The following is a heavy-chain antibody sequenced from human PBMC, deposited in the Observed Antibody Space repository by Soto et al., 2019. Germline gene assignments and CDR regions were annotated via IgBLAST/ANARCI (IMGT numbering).Heavy chain of an antibody. V-gene: IGHV4-30-2*01. CDR2: IYHSGST. J-gene: IGHJ5*02. CDR1: GGSISTYS. CDR3: ARVPDR. Sequence: PSETLSLTCTVSGGSISTYSWSWIRQPPGKGLEWIGYIYHSGSTYYNPSLKSRVTISVDRSKNQFSLKLSSVTAADTAVYYCARVPDRWGQGTLVTVSS. D-gene: IGHD2-2*01.